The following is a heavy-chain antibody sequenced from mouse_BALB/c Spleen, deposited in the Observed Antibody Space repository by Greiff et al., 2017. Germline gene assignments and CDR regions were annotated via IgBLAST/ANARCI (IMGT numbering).Heavy chain of an antibody. CDR1: GYTFTDYA. CDR3: ARITTKNYFDY. CDR2: ISTYYGDA. Sequence: VQLQQSGAELVRPGVSVKISCKGSGYTFTDYAMHWVKQSHAKSLEWIGVISTYYGDASYNQKFKGKATMTVDKSSSTAYMELARLTSEDSAIYYCARITTKNYFDYWGQGTTLTVSS. D-gene: IGHD1-3*01. J-gene: IGHJ2*01. V-gene: IGHV1S137*01.